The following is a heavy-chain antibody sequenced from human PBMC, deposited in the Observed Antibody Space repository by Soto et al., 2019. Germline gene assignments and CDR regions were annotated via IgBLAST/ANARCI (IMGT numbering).Heavy chain of an antibody. D-gene: IGHD7-27*01. Sequence: GGSLRLSCAASGFTFSNAWMSWVRQAPGKGLEWVGRIKSKTDGGTTDYAAPVKGRFTISRDDSKNTLYLQMNSLKTEDTAVYYCTTTLGPLGTDAFDIWGQGTMVTVSS. CDR3: TTTLGPLGTDAFDI. CDR2: IKSKTDGGTT. V-gene: IGHV3-15*01. CDR1: GFTFSNAW. J-gene: IGHJ3*02.